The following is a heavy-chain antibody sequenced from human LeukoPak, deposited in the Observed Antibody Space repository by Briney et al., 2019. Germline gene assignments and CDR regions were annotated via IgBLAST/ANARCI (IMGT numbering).Heavy chain of an antibody. D-gene: IGHD2-2*01. CDR3: ARGSTSPAGSSYYYYGMDV. Sequence: PGGSLRLSCADSGFTFSSYAMSWVRQAPGKGLDWVSVIYTGGSTYYADSVKGRFVISRDNSKNTVYLQMNSLRVEDTAVYYCARGSTSPAGSSYYYYGMDVWGHGTTVSVSS. CDR1: GFTFSSYA. V-gene: IGHV3-53*01. CDR2: IYTGGST. J-gene: IGHJ6*02.